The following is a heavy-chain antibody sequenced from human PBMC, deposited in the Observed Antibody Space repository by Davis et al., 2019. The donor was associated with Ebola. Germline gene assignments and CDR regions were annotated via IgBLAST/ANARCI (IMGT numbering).Heavy chain of an antibody. CDR2: IYYSGST. V-gene: IGHV4-31*03. Sequence: LRLSCTVSGGSISSGGYYWSWIRQHPGKGLEWIGYIYYSGSTYYNPSLKSRVTISVDTSKDQFSLKLSSVTAADTAVYYCARILWGDPRLADYWGQGTLVTVSS. CDR1: GGSISSGGYY. D-gene: IGHD3-16*01. J-gene: IGHJ4*02. CDR3: ARILWGDPRLADY.